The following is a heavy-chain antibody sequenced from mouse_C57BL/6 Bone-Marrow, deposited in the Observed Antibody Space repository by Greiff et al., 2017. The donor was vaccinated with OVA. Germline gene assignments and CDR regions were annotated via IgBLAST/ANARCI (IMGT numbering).Heavy chain of an antibody. CDR2: INPNNGGT. J-gene: IGHJ3*01. CDR1: GYTFTDYN. D-gene: IGHD4-1*01. Sequence: VQLKESGPELVKPGASVKMSCKASGYTFTDYNMHWVKQSHGKSLEWIGYINPNNGGTSYNQKFKGKATLTVNKSSSTAYMKLRSLTSEDSAVYYCARYWDGAYWGQGTLVTVSA. V-gene: IGHV1-22*01. CDR3: ARYWDGAY.